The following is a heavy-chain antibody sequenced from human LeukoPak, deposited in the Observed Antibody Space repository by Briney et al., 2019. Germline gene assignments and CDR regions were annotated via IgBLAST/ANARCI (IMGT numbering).Heavy chain of an antibody. CDR3: ASVISRFFFDY. CDR2: IYYSGST. Sequence: PSQTLSLTCTVSGGSISSGGYYWSWIRQHPGKGLEWIGYIYYSGSTYYNPSLKSRVTTSVDTSKNQFSLKLSSVTAADTAVYYCASVISRFFFDYWGQGTLVTVSS. V-gene: IGHV4-31*03. J-gene: IGHJ4*02. D-gene: IGHD3-3*01. CDR1: GGSISSGGYY.